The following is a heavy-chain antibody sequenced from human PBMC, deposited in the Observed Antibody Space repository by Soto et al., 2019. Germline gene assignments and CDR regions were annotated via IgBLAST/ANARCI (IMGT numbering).Heavy chain of an antibody. J-gene: IGHJ5*01. Sequence: GSGPTLVNPTQTLTLTCTFSGFSLTTTGVGVGWIRQPPGKALEWLALIYWDDDKRHSPSLKSRLTITKDTSKNQVVLTMTNMDPVDTATYYCALRRAGSYYDSWGQGTLVTVSS. D-gene: IGHD3-10*01. V-gene: IGHV2-5*02. CDR3: ALRRAGSYYDS. CDR1: GFSLTTTGVG. CDR2: IYWDDDK.